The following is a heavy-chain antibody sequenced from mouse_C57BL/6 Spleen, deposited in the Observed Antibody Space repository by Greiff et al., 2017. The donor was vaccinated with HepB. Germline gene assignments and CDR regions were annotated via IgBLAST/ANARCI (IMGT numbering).Heavy chain of an antibody. D-gene: IGHD1-1*01. V-gene: IGHV5-4*01. CDR2: ISDGGSYT. CDR1: GFTFSSYA. Sequence: EVHLVESGGGLVKPGGSLKLSCAASGFTFSSYAMSWVRQTPEKRLEWVATISDGGSYTYYPDNVKGRFTISRDNAKNNLYLQMSHLKSEDTAMYYCAREIYYYGSSYVGYFDYWGQGTTLTVSS. J-gene: IGHJ2*01. CDR3: AREIYYYGSSYVGYFDY.